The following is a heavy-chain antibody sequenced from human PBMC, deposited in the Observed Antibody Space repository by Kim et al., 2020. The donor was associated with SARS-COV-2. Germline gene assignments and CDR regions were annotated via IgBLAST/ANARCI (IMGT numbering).Heavy chain of an antibody. Sequence: YSQKFQGGGPITRDTAASTAYMELSSLRSEDTAVYYCARDYGDRSEYFQHWGQGTLVTVSS. J-gene: IGHJ1*01. CDR3: ARDYGDRSEYFQH. D-gene: IGHD4-17*01. V-gene: IGHV1-3*01.